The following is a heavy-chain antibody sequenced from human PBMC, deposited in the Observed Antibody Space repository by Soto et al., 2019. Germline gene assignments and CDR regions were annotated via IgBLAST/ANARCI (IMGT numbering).Heavy chain of an antibody. Sequence: QVQLQESGPGLVKPSGTLSLTCAVYSGSISSCNWWSWVRQPPGKGLEWIGEIYHSGSTNYNPSLKSRVTRSVDKSKYQFSLKLSSVTAADKAVYYCARVVSVTTYPRYYYMDVWGKGTTVTVSS. CDR1: SGSISSCNW. V-gene: IGHV4-4*02. CDR3: ARVVSVTTYPRYYYMDV. CDR2: IYHSGST. D-gene: IGHD4-4*01. J-gene: IGHJ6*03.